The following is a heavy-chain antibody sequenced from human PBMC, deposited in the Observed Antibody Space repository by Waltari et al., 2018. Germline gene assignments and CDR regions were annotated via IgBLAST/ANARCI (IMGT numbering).Heavy chain of an antibody. CDR3: ARDYKASIAAAGPFDY. D-gene: IGHD6-13*01. Sequence: QLQLQESGPGLVKPSETLSLTCTVSGGSISSRSYYWGWIRQPPGKGLEWIGSIYYSGSTYYNPSLKSRVTISVDTSKNQFSLKLSSVTAADTAVYYCARDYKASIAAAGPFDYWGQGTLVTVSS. V-gene: IGHV4-39*07. J-gene: IGHJ4*02. CDR1: GGSISSRSYY. CDR2: IYYSGST.